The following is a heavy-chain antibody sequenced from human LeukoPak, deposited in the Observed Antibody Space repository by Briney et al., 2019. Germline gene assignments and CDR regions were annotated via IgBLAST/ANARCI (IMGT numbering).Heavy chain of an antibody. Sequence: SETLSLTCAVYGGSFSGYYWSWTRQPPGKGLEWIGEINHSGSTNYNPSLKSRVTISVDTSKNQFSLKLSSVTAADTAVYYCARIGLGYYYYGMDVWGQGTTVTVSS. V-gene: IGHV4-34*01. CDR2: INHSGST. CDR3: ARIGLGYYYYGMDV. D-gene: IGHD6-19*01. CDR1: GGSFSGYY. J-gene: IGHJ6*02.